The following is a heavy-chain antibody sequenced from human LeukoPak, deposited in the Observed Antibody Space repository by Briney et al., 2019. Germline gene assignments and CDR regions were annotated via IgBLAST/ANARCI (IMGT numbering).Heavy chain of an antibody. CDR1: GFTVSSNY. J-gene: IGHJ6*02. Sequence: GGSLRLSCAASGFTVSSNYMSWVRQAPGKGLEWVSVIYSGGSTYYADSVKGRFTISRDNSKNTLCLQMNSLRAEDTAVYYCARVAASYGMDVWGQGTTVTVSS. CDR3: ARVAASYGMDV. CDR2: IYSGGST. V-gene: IGHV3-66*01.